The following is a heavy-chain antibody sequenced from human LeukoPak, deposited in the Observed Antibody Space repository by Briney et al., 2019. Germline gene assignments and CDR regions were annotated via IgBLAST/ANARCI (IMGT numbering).Heavy chain of an antibody. CDR3: ARARTYYYDSSGYFARYYYYMDV. D-gene: IGHD3-22*01. CDR1: GGSFSGYY. CDR2: INHSGNT. Sequence: PSETLSLTCAVYGGSFSGYYWSWIRQPPGKGLEWVGEINHSGNTNYNPSLKSRVTISVDTSKSQFSLKLSSVTAADTAVYYCARARTYYYDSSGYFARYYYYMDVWGKGTTVTVSS. V-gene: IGHV4-34*01. J-gene: IGHJ6*03.